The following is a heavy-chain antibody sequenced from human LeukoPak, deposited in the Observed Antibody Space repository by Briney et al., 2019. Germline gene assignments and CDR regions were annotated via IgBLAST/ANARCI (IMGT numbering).Heavy chain of an antibody. CDR1: GFGFRNFG. D-gene: IGHD6-13*01. V-gene: IGHV3-33*01. CDR3: VRGEYSSSWHSEYFQH. J-gene: IGHJ1*01. CDR2: IWHDGSNS. Sequence: SGRSLRLSCAASGFGFRNFGMHWVRQAPGKGLEWVAIIWHDGSNSYYADSVRGRFTLSRDNSKNTLYLQMDSLRVEDTALYYCVRGEYSSSWHSEYFQHWGQGTLVTVSS.